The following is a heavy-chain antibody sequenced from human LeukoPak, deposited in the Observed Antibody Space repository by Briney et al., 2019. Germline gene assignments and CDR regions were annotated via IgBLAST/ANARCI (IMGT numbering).Heavy chain of an antibody. CDR1: GGSISSYY. V-gene: IGHV4-59*08. CDR2: IYYSGST. CDR3: ASQGGYSYGLFDY. Sequence: SETLSLTCTVSGGSISSYYWSWIRQPPGKGLEWIGYIYYSGSTNYNPSLKSRVTISVDTSKNQISLKLSSVTAADTAVYYCASQGGYSYGLFDYWGQGTLVTVSS. J-gene: IGHJ4*02. D-gene: IGHD5-18*01.